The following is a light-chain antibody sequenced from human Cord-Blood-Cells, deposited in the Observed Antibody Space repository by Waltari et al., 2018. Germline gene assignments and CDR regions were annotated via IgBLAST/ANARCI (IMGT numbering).Light chain of an antibody. CDR1: QSISSY. Sequence: DIQMTQSPSSLSASVADRVTITCRASQSISSYLNWYQQKQGKAPKLLIYAASSLQSGVPSRFSGSGSGTDFTLTISSLQPEDYATYYCQQSYSTPYTFGQGTKLEIK. V-gene: IGKV1-39*01. CDR3: QQSYSTPYT. J-gene: IGKJ2*01. CDR2: AAS.